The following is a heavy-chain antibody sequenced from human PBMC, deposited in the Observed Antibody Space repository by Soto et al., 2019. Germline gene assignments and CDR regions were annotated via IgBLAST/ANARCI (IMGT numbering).Heavy chain of an antibody. J-gene: IGHJ6*01. Sequence: ASVKVSCKASGDSVSNDYLHWVRQAPGQGFEWLGIITPFGGATAYAQRFKGRVTVTMDKSSTTFYLELSSLRSDDSAVYYCAKGRGGKTVANLGMDVWGQGVTVPVS. CDR1: GDSVSNDY. D-gene: IGHD3-16*01. CDR2: ITPFGGAT. V-gene: IGHV1-46*01. CDR3: AKGRGGKTVANLGMDV.